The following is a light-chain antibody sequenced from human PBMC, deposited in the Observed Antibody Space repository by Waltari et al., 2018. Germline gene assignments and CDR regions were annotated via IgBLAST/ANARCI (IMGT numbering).Light chain of an antibody. Sequence: QAVVTQEPSLTVSPGGTVTLTCGSSTGAVTSGHYPHWFQQKPGQAPRTLIYDTSVRHPXTXXXFSXXXLGXXXAXXXXXAQXXXEXDYYXXXSYXGPRVFGGGTKLTVL. J-gene: IGLJ3*02. CDR1: TGAVTSGHY. V-gene: IGLV7-46*01. CDR2: DTS. CDR3: XXSYXGPRV.